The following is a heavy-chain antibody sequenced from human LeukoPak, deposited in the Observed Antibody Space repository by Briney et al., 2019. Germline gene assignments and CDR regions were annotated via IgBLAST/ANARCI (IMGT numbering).Heavy chain of an antibody. J-gene: IGHJ4*02. D-gene: IGHD3-3*01. CDR1: GGTFSSYA. CDR2: ISAYNGNT. Sequence: ASVKVSCKASGGTFSSYAISWVRQAPGQGLEWMGWISAYNGNTNYAQKLQGRVTMTTDTSTSTAYMELRSLRSDDTAVYYCARLERFLEWLFLDYWGQGTLVTVSS. V-gene: IGHV1-18*01. CDR3: ARLERFLEWLFLDY.